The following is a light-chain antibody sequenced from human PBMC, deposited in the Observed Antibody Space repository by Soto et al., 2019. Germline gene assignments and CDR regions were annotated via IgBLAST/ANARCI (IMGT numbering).Light chain of an antibody. V-gene: IGLV2-23*02. CDR2: EVT. Sequence: QSALTQPASMSGSPGQSITISCTGSSSDVGSYNLVSWYQQHPGKAPKLMIYEVTKRPSGVSNRFSGSKSGNTASLTISGLRSEDEADYYCCSYAGSSSYVFGTGTKLTVL. CDR3: CSYAGSSSYV. CDR1: SSDVGSYNL. J-gene: IGLJ1*01.